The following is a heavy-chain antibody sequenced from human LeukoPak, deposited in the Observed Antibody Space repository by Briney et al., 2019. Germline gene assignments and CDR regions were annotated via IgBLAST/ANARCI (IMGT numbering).Heavy chain of an antibody. Sequence: PGGSLRLSCAASGFNFGVYGMHWWRQAPGKGLEWVAVIGHDGTFKNYEDTVLKGRFTISRDNSEGALYLEMNSLSVDDTAVYYCARDLGAGRYSDYWGQGTLVTVSS. J-gene: IGHJ4*02. CDR1: GFNFGVYG. CDR3: ARDLGAGRYSDY. D-gene: IGHD3-10*01. CDR2: IGHDGTFK. V-gene: IGHV3-33*01.